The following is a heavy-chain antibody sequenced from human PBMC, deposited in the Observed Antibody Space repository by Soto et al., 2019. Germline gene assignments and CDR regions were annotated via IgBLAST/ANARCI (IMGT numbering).Heavy chain of an antibody. D-gene: IGHD3-16*01. Sequence: GGSLRLSCAASGFTFSSYAMHWVRQAPGKGLEYVSAISSNGGSTYYANSVKGRFTISRDNSKNTLYLQMGSLRAEDMAVYYCARVRRPHQTVGVTDYWGQGTLVTVSS. J-gene: IGHJ4*02. V-gene: IGHV3-64*01. CDR1: GFTFSSYA. CDR3: ARVRRPHQTVGVTDY. CDR2: ISSNGGST.